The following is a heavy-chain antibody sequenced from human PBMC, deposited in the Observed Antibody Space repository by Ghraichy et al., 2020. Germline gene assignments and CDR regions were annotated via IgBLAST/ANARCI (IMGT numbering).Heavy chain of an antibody. V-gene: IGHV6-1*01. Sequence: SQTLSLTCAISGDSVSSNSAAWNWIRQSPSRGLEWLGRTYYRSKWYNDYAVSVKSRITINPDTSKNQFSLQLNSVTPEDTAVYYCAREHLEGKIAKISENWFDPWGQGTLVTVSS. D-gene: IGHD1-1*01. CDR3: AREHLEGKIAKISENWFDP. J-gene: IGHJ5*02. CDR1: GDSVSSNSAA. CDR2: TYYRSKWYN.